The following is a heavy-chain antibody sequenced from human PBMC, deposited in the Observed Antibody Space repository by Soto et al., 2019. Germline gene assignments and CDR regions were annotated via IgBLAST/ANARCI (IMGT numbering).Heavy chain of an antibody. V-gene: IGHV1-18*01. CDR1: GYTFTSYG. CDR3: ARSVVAATHDYYYYYMDV. D-gene: IGHD2-15*01. Sequence: ASVKVSCKASGYTFTSYGISWVRQAPGQGLEWMGWISAYNGNTNYAQKLQGRVTMTTDTSTSTAYMELRSLRSDDTAVYYCARSVVAATHDYYYYYMDVWGKGTTVTVSS. CDR2: ISAYNGNT. J-gene: IGHJ6*03.